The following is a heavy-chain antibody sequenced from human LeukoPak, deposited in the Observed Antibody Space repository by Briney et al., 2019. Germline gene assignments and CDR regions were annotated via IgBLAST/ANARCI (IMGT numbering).Heavy chain of an antibody. CDR3: ARDAWDIVVVPAAIHYYYYMDV. D-gene: IGHD2-2*01. CDR2: ISSSSSTI. J-gene: IGHJ6*03. CDR1: GFIFSSYW. Sequence: GGSLRLSCAASGFIFSSYWMSWVRQAPGKGLEWVSYISSSSSTIYYADSVKGRFTISRDNAKNSLYLQMNSLRAEDTAVYYCARDAWDIVVVPAAIHYYYYMDVWGKGTTVTVSS. V-gene: IGHV3-48*01.